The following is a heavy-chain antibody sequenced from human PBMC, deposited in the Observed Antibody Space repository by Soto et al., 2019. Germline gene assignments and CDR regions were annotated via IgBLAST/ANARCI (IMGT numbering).Heavy chain of an antibody. V-gene: IGHV1-18*04. CDR3: ARDPTQRITISGVVIDDYYYYGMDV. D-gene: IGHD3-3*01. Sequence: SEKVACKASGYTLTRYGISLVRQAPGQGLEWMGWMSAYNGNTNYAQKLQGRVTMTTDTSTSTAYMELRSLRSDDTAVYECARDPTQRITISGVVIDDYYYYGMDVWGQGTTVTVPS. J-gene: IGHJ6*02. CDR2: MSAYNGNT. CDR1: GYTLTRYG.